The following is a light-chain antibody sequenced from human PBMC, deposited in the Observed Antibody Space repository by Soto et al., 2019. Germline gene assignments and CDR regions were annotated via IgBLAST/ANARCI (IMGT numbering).Light chain of an antibody. J-gene: IGKJ1*01. CDR1: QSVSSSF. Sequence: EIVLTQSPGALSLSPRERATLSCRASQSVSSSFLAWYQQKPGQAPRLLIYDASNRATGIPARFSGSGSGTDFTLTISSLQSDDFAVYYCQQYDNWPWTFGQGTKVDIK. CDR3: QQYDNWPWT. CDR2: DAS. V-gene: IGKV3-20*01.